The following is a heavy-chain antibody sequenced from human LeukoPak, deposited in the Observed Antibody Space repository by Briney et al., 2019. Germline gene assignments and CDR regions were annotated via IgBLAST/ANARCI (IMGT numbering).Heavy chain of an antibody. V-gene: IGHV3-30*01. CDR2: ISYDGSNK. D-gene: IGHD2-2*01. CDR1: GFTYSSYA. Sequence: GGSLRLSCAASGFTYSSYAMHWVRQAPSKGLEWVAVISYDGSNKYYADSVKGRFTISRDNSKNTLYLQMNSLRAEDTAVYYCSKNYCSSTSCYYYYYMDVWGKGTTVTVSS. J-gene: IGHJ6*03. CDR3: SKNYCSSTSCYYYYYMDV.